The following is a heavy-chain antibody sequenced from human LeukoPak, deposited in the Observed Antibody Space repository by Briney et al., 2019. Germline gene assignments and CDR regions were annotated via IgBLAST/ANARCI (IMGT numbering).Heavy chain of an antibody. J-gene: IGHJ6*03. Sequence: GASVKVSCKASGYTFTGYFIHWVRQAPGQGLEWMGWINPNSGGTNYAQKFQDRVTMTRDTSISTAYVELSRLRSDDTAVYYCARGGSPIYYYYMDVWGKGTTVTISS. V-gene: IGHV1-2*02. CDR3: ARGGSPIYYYYMDV. CDR2: INPNSGGT. CDR1: GYTFTGYF. D-gene: IGHD2-2*01.